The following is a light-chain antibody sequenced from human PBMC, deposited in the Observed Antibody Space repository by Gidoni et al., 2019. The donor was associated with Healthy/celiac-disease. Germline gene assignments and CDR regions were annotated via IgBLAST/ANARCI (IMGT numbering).Light chain of an antibody. CDR3: QKYGSSPKYT. V-gene: IGKV3-20*01. CDR2: GAS. J-gene: IGKJ2*01. Sequence: EIVLTQSPGTLSLSPGERATLSCRASQSVSSSYLAWYQQKPGQAPRLLIYGASSRATGIPDRFSGSGSGTDFTLTISRLEPEDFAVYYCQKYGSSPKYTFGQGTKLEIK. CDR1: QSVSSSY.